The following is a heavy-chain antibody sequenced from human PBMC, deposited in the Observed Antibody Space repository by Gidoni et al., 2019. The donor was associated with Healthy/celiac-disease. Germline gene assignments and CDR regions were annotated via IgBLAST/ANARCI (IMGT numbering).Heavy chain of an antibody. J-gene: IGHJ4*02. Sequence: EVQLVQSGAEVKQPGESLRISCKGSESSFTSYWIIWVRQMPGKGLEWMGRIDPSDSYTNYSPSFQGHVTISAVKSISTAYLQWSSLKASDTAMYYCARHYDFWSGYHADYWGQGTLVTVSS. CDR1: ESSFTSYW. CDR2: IDPSDSYT. CDR3: ARHYDFWSGYHADY. D-gene: IGHD3-3*01. V-gene: IGHV5-10-1*03.